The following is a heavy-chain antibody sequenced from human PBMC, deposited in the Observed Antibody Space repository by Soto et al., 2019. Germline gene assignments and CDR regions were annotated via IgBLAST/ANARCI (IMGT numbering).Heavy chain of an antibody. V-gene: IGHV4-30-4*08. CDR3: VRALAHGYTGNV. CDR1: GAIFTSGEDY. D-gene: IGHD5-18*01. J-gene: IGHJ3*01. Sequence: TLSLTCSVSGAIFTSGEDYWSWVRQPPGKGLEWLGYIYDSGVTSYTPALKSRVTLSLDRPNNQVSLKLRSVTAADTAVYFCVRALAHGYTGNVWAHGTLVTVSS. CDR2: IYDSGVT.